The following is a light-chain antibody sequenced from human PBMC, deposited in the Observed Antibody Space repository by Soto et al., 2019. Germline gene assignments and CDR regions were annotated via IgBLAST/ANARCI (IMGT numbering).Light chain of an antibody. CDR3: SSVVAHLCT. CDR1: QSIISSY. J-gene: IGKJ2*02. Sequence: EIVLTQSPGTLSLSPGERGTLSCRASQSIISSYLTWYQQKPGQAPRLLMYGASSRATGIPDRFSGSGSGTDFTLTISRLEPEDFAVYYCSSVVAHLCTFGQGTKLEIK. CDR2: GAS. V-gene: IGKV3-20*01.